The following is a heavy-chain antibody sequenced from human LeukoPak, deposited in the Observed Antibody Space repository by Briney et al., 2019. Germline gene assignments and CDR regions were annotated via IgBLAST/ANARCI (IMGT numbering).Heavy chain of an antibody. Sequence: GGSLRLSCAASGFTFSSYAMSWVRQAPGKGLEWVSAISGSGGSTYYADSVKGRFTISRDNSKNTLYLEMSSLRAEDTAVYYCAKSGYNYDSNAYPFIDYWGQGTLVTVSS. J-gene: IGHJ4*02. CDR1: GFTFSSYA. CDR3: AKSGYNYDSNAYPFIDY. D-gene: IGHD3-22*01. CDR2: ISGSGGST. V-gene: IGHV3-23*01.